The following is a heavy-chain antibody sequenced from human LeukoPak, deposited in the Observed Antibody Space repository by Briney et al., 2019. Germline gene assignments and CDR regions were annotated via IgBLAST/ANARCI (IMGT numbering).Heavy chain of an antibody. V-gene: IGHV3-30*18. J-gene: IGHJ3*02. CDR2: ISYDGSNK. CDR1: GFTFSSYG. Sequence: PGRSLRLSCAASGFTFSSYGMHWVRQAPGKGLEWVAVISYDGSNKYYADSVKGRFTISRDNSKNTLYLQMKSLRAEDTAVYYCAKGAFDIWGQGTMVTVSS. CDR3: AKGAFDI.